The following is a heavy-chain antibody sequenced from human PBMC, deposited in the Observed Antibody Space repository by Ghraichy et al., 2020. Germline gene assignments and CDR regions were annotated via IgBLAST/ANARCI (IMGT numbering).Heavy chain of an antibody. J-gene: IGHJ4*02. CDR2: ISSSGTYI. CDR1: GFTFSSYN. CDR3: ARDEEATVVTPGGY. Sequence: GGSLRLSCAASGFTFSSYNMNWVRQAPGKGLEWVSSISSSGTYIYYADSVKGRFTISRDNAKNSLYLQMKSLRAEDTAVYYCARDEEATVVTPGGYWGQGTLVTVSS. D-gene: IGHD4-23*01. V-gene: IGHV3-21*01.